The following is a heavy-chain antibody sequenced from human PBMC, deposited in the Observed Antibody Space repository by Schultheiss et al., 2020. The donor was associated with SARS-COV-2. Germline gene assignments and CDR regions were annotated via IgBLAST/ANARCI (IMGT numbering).Heavy chain of an antibody. Sequence: SETLSLTCAVSGGSISSGGYSWSWIRQPPGKGLEWIGYIYHSGSTYYNPSLKSRVTISVDRSKNQFSLKLSSVTAADTAVYYCARGRVCSSTSCLIDYWGQGTLVTVSS. CDR1: GGSISSGGYS. CDR2: IYHSGST. D-gene: IGHD2-2*01. CDR3: ARGRVCSSTSCLIDY. J-gene: IGHJ4*02. V-gene: IGHV4-30-2*01.